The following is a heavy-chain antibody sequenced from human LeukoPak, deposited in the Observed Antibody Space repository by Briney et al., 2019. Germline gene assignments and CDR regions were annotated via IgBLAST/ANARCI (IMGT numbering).Heavy chain of an antibody. V-gene: IGHV3-64*01. CDR3: ARGRTGYGGTDH. J-gene: IGHJ5*02. Sequence: GGSLRLSCAASGFTFSSYAMHWVRQAPGKGLEYVSAISSNGGSTYYANSVKGRFTISRDNSKNTLYLQMGSLRAEDMAVYYCARGRTGYGGTDHWGQGTLVTVSS. CDR1: GFTFSSYA. CDR2: ISSNGGST. D-gene: IGHD2-2*01.